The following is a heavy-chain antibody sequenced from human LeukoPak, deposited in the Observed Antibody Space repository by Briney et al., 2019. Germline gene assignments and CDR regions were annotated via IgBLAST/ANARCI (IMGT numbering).Heavy chain of an antibody. Sequence: GGSLRLSCAASGFTFNRYWMHWVRQAPGKGLVWVSRITNDGSSTSYADSVEGRFTISRDNAKNTMYLQMNSLRVEDTAVYYCARRALESGTRACDYWGQGTLVTVSS. J-gene: IGHJ4*02. D-gene: IGHD6-13*01. CDR2: ITNDGSST. CDR1: GFTFNRYW. V-gene: IGHV3-74*01. CDR3: ARRALESGTRACDY.